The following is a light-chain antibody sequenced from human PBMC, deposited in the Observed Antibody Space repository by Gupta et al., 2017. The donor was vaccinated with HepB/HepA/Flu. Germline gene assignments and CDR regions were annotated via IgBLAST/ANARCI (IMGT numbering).Light chain of an antibody. CDR1: QIIRNY. Sequence: DIQMTQSPSSLSASVGDRVTITCRASQIIRNYLNWYQHKPGKAPKLLFYSASTLQNAVPSRFSGSGSGTEFTLTISRLQPEDFAAYYCQQCLTPPISFGQGTRL. V-gene: IGKV1-39*01. CDR2: SAS. CDR3: QQCLTPPIS. J-gene: IGKJ5*01.